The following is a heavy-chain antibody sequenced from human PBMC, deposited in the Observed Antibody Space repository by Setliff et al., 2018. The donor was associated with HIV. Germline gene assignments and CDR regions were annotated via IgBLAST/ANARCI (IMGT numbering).Heavy chain of an antibody. J-gene: IGHJ4*02. CDR2: INRSGSA. CDR3: ARQSTVAAAGFDF. Sequence: PSETLSLTCAVYGGSFSGHSWTWIRQPPGKGLEWIGEINRSGSANYNRSLKSRVTMSLDTSKRQFSLKLDSVTAADTAIYYCARQSTVAAAGFDFWGQGTLVTVSS. CDR1: GGSFSGHS. V-gene: IGHV4-34*01. D-gene: IGHD6-13*01.